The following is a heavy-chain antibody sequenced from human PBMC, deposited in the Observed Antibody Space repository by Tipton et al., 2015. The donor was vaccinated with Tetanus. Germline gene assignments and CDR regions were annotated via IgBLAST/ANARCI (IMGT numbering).Heavy chain of an antibody. D-gene: IGHD6-13*01. CDR3: ARGLGDMSPHYRSSWRYYFDS. CDR1: AASIRSHY. CDR2: ISYMGVT. V-gene: IGHV4-59*11. Sequence: TLSLTCTVSAASIRSHYWAWIRQPPGKGLEWIAYISYMGVTKYSPSLRSRVTISLDTSTNQFSLGLTSVTAADTALYYCARGLGDMSPHYRSSWRYYFDSWGQGGLVTVSS. J-gene: IGHJ4*02.